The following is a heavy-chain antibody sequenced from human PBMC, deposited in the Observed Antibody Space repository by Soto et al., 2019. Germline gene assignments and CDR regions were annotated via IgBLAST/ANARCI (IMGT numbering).Heavy chain of an antibody. J-gene: IGHJ4*02. D-gene: IGHD3-10*01. CDR1: GFTFSNAW. Sequence: GGSLRLSCAASGFTFSNAWMNWVRQAPGKGLEWVGRIKSKTDGGTTDYAAPVKGRFTISRDDSKNTLYLQMNSLKTEDTAVYYCTTGVGSGSYYNRANTYFDYWGQGTLVTVSS. V-gene: IGHV3-15*01. CDR2: IKSKTDGGTT. CDR3: TTGVGSGSYYNRANTYFDY.